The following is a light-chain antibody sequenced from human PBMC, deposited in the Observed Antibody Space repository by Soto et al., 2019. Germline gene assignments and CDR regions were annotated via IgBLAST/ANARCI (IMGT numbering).Light chain of an antibody. CDR1: QAIGIS. CDR2: AAS. V-gene: IGKV1-16*02. Sequence: DIRMTQSLSSLSASVGDRVTITCRASQAIGISLAWFQHKPGKPPKSLIYAASILQSGVPSKFSGSGSGTDFTLTIRGLQPEDFATYYCQQYHSYPWTFGPGTKLEIK. CDR3: QQYHSYPWT. J-gene: IGKJ2*01.